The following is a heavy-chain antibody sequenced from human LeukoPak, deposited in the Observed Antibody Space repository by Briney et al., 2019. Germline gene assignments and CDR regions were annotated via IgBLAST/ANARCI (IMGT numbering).Heavy chain of an antibody. D-gene: IGHD1-26*01. Sequence: PSETLSLTCTVSGGSISSSSYYWGWIRQPPGKGLEWIGSIYYSGSTYYNPSLKSRVTISVDTSKNRFSLKLSSVTAADTAVYYCARDYSGAGTVGATSGYWGQGTLVTVSS. J-gene: IGHJ4*02. CDR1: GGSISSSSYY. CDR2: IYYSGST. V-gene: IGHV4-39*02. CDR3: ARDYSGAGTVGATSGY.